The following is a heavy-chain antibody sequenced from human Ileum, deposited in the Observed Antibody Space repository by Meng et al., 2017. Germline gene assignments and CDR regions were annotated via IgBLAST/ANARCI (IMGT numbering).Heavy chain of an antibody. CDR2: INVYNGIT. CDR3: ATRGNPYLNC. V-gene: IGHV1-18*01. J-gene: IGHJ4*02. CDR1: GYRLSSDG. Sequence: QGQLVQCGAAGKKPGASGTVSCDASGYRLSSDGFAWVRQAPEQGLEWMGWINVYNGITNYAQKFQGRVTMTTDTSTRTGYMELTSLTSDDTAIYYCATRGNPYLNCWGQGTLVTSPQ.